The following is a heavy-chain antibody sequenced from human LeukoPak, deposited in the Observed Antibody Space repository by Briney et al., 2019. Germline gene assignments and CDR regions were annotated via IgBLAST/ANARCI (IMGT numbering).Heavy chain of an antibody. CDR3: ARGGYYDFWSGYSLFDY. Sequence: GGSLRLSCAASGFTFSSYAMHWVRQAPGKGLEYVSAISSNGGSTYYANSVKGRFTISRDNSKNTLYLQMGSLRAEDMAVYYCARGGYYDFWSGYSLFDYWGQGTLVTVSS. CDR1: GFTFSSYA. CDR2: ISSNGGST. J-gene: IGHJ4*02. D-gene: IGHD3-3*01. V-gene: IGHV3-64*01.